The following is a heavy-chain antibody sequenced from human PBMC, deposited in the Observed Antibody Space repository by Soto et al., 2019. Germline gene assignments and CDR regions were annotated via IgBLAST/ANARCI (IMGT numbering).Heavy chain of an antibody. CDR1: GFTFSSYW. J-gene: IGHJ3*02. CDR2: INTDGSST. Sequence: EVQLVESGGDLVQPGGSLRLSCAASGFTFSSYWMHWVRQAPGKGLVWVSRINTDGSSTNYADSVKGRFTISRDNAKNTLFLQMNRLRDEDTAVYYCASGYSSTWYTAFAIWGQGTMVTFSS. V-gene: IGHV3-74*01. CDR3: ASGYSSTWYTAFAI. D-gene: IGHD6-13*01.